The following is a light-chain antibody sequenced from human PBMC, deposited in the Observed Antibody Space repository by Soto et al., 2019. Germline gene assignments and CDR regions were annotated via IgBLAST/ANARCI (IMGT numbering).Light chain of an antibody. Sequence: DIQMTQSPSTLSASVGDRVTVTCRASQSISTWLAWYQQKPGKAPKLLIYDASPLESGVPSRFSGSGSGTEFILTISSLQPDDFATYYCQQYNSYWTFGQGTEVEIK. CDR2: DAS. J-gene: IGKJ1*01. CDR1: QSISTW. CDR3: QQYNSYWT. V-gene: IGKV1-5*01.